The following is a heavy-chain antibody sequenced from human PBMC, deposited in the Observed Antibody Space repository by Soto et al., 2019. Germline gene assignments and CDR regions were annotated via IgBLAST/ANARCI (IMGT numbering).Heavy chain of an antibody. D-gene: IGHD3-10*01. CDR1: GFTFSDYY. V-gene: IGHV3-11*05. Sequence: QVPLVESGGGLVKPGGSLRLSCAASGFTFSDYYMSWIRQAPGKGLEWVSYISSSSSYTNYADSVKGRFTISRDNAKNSLYLPMNSLRAEDTAVYYWARGDPPLWFGEGGQGTTVTVSS. J-gene: IGHJ6*02. CDR2: ISSSSSYT. CDR3: ARGDPPLWFGE.